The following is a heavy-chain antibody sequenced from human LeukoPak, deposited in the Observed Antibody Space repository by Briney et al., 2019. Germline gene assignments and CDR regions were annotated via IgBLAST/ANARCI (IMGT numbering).Heavy chain of an antibody. Sequence: GGSLRLSCAASGFTFSSYGMTWVRQAPGKGLEWVSTISGRDSNTYYADSVQGRITISRDNSKNTLYLQMNSLRAEDTAVYYCAKRSDYGGSGNYFDSWGQGTPVTVSS. CDR2: ISGRDSNT. J-gene: IGHJ4*02. V-gene: IGHV3-23*01. CDR3: AKRSDYGGSGNYFDS. D-gene: IGHD4-23*01. CDR1: GFTFSSYG.